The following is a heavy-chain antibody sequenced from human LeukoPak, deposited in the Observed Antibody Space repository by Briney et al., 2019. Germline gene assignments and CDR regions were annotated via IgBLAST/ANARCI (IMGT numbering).Heavy chain of an antibody. V-gene: IGHV1-69*13. CDR1: GGTFSSYA. Sequence: SVKVTCKASGGTFSSYAISWVRQAPGQGLEWMGGIIPIFGTANYAQKFQGRVTITADESTSTAYMELSSLRSHDVAVHHCQRRSDLVVVPGDLDACELWGQDTMVTVSS. J-gene: IGHJ3*01. CDR3: QRRSDLVVVPGDLDACEL. D-gene: IGHD2-2*01. CDR2: IIPIFGTA.